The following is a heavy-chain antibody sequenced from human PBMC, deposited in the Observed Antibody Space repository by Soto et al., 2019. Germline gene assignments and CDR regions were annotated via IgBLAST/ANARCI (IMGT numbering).Heavy chain of an antibody. V-gene: IGHV3-33*03. D-gene: IGHD2-21*02. CDR2: ISFDGNEK. J-gene: IGHJ4*02. CDR3: VRTACVRDNCYYRGVR. Sequence: QDQLVQSGGGAVQPGGSLRLSCEVSGIKFDSYGMHWVRQAPGKGLEWVAVISFDGNEKHYADSVKGRFTISRDNSRNTLSPQMTSLRAEDTAVYYCVRTACVRDNCYYRGVRWGQGTLVSVSS. CDR1: GIKFDSYG.